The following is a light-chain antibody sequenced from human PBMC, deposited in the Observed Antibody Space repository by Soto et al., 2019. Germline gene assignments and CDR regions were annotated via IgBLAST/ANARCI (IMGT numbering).Light chain of an antibody. V-gene: IGLV3-21*02. CDR1: KLGSES. Sequence: SYELTQPPSVSVAPGQTARITCGGSKLGSESVHWYRQKPGQAPVLVVYDDSDRPSGIPERFSGSNSGHTATLTINRVEAGDEADYYCQVWDFSDNHVVFGGGTQLTVL. CDR3: QVWDFSDNHVV. CDR2: DDS. J-gene: IGLJ3*02.